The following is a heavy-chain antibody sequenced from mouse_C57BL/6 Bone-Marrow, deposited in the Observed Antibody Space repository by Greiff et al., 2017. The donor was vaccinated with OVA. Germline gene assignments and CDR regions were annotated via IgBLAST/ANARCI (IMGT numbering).Heavy chain of an antibody. CDR3: TRDSNYAYWYFDV. D-gene: IGHD2-5*01. V-gene: IGHV6-6*01. J-gene: IGHJ1*03. CDR1: GFTFSDAW. Sequence: EVKLVESGGGLVQPGGSMKLSCAASGFTFSDAWMDWVRQSPEKGLEWVAEIRNKANNHATYYAESVKGRFTISRDDSKSSVYLQMNSLRAEDTGIYYCTRDSNYAYWYFDVWGTGTTVTVSS. CDR2: IRNKANNHAT.